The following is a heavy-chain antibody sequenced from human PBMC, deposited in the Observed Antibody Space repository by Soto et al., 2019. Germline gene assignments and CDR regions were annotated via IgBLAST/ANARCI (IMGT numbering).Heavy chain of an antibody. Sequence: GGSLRLSCVASEFTFSNYWMSWVRQTPGKGLEWVANINQDGSEKYYVDSVKGRFTISRDNAKNSVTLQMSSLGGEDTALYYCATGGVAIRPRHFDYWGQGTLVTVSS. CDR1: EFTFSNYW. J-gene: IGHJ4*02. CDR2: INQDGSEK. D-gene: IGHD2-15*01. V-gene: IGHV3-7*01. CDR3: ATGGVAIRPRHFDY.